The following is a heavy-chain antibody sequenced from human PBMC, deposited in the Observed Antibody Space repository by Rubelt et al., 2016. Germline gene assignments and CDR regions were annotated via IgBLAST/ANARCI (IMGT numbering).Heavy chain of an antibody. CDR3: AGDRGGTLVEFEIDI. CDR2: MNAGNGNT. CDR1: GYTFTSYA. D-gene: IGHD1-26*01. J-gene: IGHJ3*02. V-gene: IGHV1-3*01. Sequence: QVQLVQSGGEVKKPGASLKVSCKTSGYTFTSYAMHWVRQAPGQRLEWMGWMNAGNGNTRYSQKFQGRVTITRDTSASTAYMELSSLGSEDTAVYFCAGDRGGTLVEFEIDIWGQGTMVTVSS.